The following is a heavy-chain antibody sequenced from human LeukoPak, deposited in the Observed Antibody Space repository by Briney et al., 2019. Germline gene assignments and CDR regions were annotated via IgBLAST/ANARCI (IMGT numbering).Heavy chain of an antibody. D-gene: IGHD3-22*01. CDR1: GGSISSSSYY. J-gene: IGHJ4*02. CDR2: IYYSGST. V-gene: IGHV4-39*07. Sequence: SETLSLTCTVSGGSISSSSYYWGWIRQPPGKGLEWIGSIYYSGSTYYNPSLKSRVTISVDTSKNQFSLKPSSVTAADTAVYYCARLRDSSGQGHYFDYWGQGTLVTVSS. CDR3: ARLRDSSGQGHYFDY.